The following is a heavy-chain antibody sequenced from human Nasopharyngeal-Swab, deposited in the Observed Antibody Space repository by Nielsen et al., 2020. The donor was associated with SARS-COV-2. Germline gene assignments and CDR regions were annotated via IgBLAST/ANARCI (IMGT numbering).Heavy chain of an antibody. CDR2: ISSSGSTI. D-gene: IGHD2-15*01. J-gene: IGHJ4*02. Sequence: WIRQPPGKGLEWVSYISSSGSTIYYADSVKGQFTISRDNSKNTLFLQMNSLRAEDTAVYYCAKDYIRRGSNWGQGTLVTVSS. V-gene: IGHV3-11*01. CDR3: AKDYIRRGSN.